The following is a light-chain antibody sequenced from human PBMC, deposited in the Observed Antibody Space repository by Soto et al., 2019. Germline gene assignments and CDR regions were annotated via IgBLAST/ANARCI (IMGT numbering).Light chain of an antibody. CDR3: AVWDGSLDGVL. CDR1: NSNIGSNS. V-gene: IGLV1-44*01. Sequence: QSVLTQPPSASGTPGQRVTIFCSGSNSNIGSNSVSWYQHLPGTAPKLLMYTNNQRPSGVPDRFSGSKSGTSASLAISGLQSEDEADYYCAVWDGSLDGVLFGGGTKVTVL. CDR2: TNN. J-gene: IGLJ2*01.